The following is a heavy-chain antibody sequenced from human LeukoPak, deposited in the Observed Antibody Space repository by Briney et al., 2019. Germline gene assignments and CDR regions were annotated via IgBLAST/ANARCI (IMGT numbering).Heavy chain of an antibody. CDR2: ISGSGGST. Sequence: GGSLRLSCAASGFTFSSYGMSWVRQAPGKGLEWVSAISGSGGSTYYADSVKGRFTISRDNSKNTLYLQMNSLRAEDTAVYYCAKDSPTEIVVVPAAISGMDVWGQGTTVTVSS. CDR3: AKDSPTEIVVVPAAISGMDV. CDR1: GFTFSSYG. J-gene: IGHJ6*02. V-gene: IGHV3-23*01. D-gene: IGHD2-2*02.